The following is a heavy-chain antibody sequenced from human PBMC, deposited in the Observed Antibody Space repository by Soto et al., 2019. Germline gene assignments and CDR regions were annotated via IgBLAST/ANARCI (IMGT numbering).Heavy chain of an antibody. CDR3: ARQGYDILTGYFTGEDAFDI. Sequence: GESLKISCKGSGYSFTSYWIGWVRQMPGKGLEWMGIIYPGDSDTRYSPSFQGQVTISADKSISTAYLQWSSLKASDTAMYYCARQGYDILTGYFTGEDAFDIWGQGTMVTVSS. CDR2: IYPGDSDT. CDR1: GYSFTSYW. J-gene: IGHJ3*02. D-gene: IGHD3-9*01. V-gene: IGHV5-51*01.